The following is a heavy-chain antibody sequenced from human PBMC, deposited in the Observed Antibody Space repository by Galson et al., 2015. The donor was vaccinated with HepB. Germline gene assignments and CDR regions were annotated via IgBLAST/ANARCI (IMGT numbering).Heavy chain of an antibody. Sequence: QSGAAVKKPGESLKISCKGSGYSFTSYWIGWVRQMPGKGLEWMGIIYPGNSDTRYSPSFQGQVTISADKSISTAYLQWSSLKASDTAMYYCARRLIPGDGYNSPYFDYWGQGTLVTVSS. CDR1: GYSFTSYW. CDR3: ARRLIPGDGYNSPYFDY. J-gene: IGHJ4*02. CDR2: IYPGNSDT. V-gene: IGHV5-51*01. D-gene: IGHD5-24*01.